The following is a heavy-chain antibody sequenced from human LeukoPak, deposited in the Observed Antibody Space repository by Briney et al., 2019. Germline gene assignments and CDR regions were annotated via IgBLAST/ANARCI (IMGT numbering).Heavy chain of an antibody. V-gene: IGHV3-23*01. D-gene: IGHD3-22*01. CDR3: AKSSYYDSSGYYREYYFDF. Sequence: PGGSLRLSCAASGFTFSSYAMSWVRQAPGKGLEWVSAISGSGSRTYYADSVKGRFTISRDNSKNTLYLQMNSLRAEDTAVYYCAKSSYYDSSGYYREYYFDFWGQGTLVTVSS. J-gene: IGHJ4*02. CDR1: GFTFSSYA. CDR2: ISGSGSRT.